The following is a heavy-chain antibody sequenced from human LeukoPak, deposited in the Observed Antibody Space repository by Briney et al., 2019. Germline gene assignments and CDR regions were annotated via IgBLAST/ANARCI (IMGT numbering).Heavy chain of an antibody. J-gene: IGHJ4*02. Sequence: PGGSLRLSCAASGFTFSTYWMSWVRQAPGKGLEWVSVIYSGGSTYYADSVKGRFTISRDNSKNTLYLQMNSLRAEDTAVYYCARTLDYGDYFDYWGQGTLVTVSS. CDR3: ARTLDYGDYFDY. V-gene: IGHV3-53*01. D-gene: IGHD4-17*01. CDR2: IYSGGST. CDR1: GFTFSTYW.